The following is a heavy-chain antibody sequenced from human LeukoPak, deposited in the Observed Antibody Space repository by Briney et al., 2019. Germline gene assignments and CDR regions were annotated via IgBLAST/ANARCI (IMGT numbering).Heavy chain of an antibody. Sequence: SETLSLTCAVYGGSFSGYYWSWIRQPPGKGLEWIGEINHSGSTNYNPSLKSRVTISVDTSKNQFSLKLSSVTAADTAVYYCARAPYSSSWSDFFDIWGQGTMVTVSS. CDR3: ARAPYSSSWSDFFDI. D-gene: IGHD6-13*01. CDR1: GGSFSGYY. J-gene: IGHJ3*02. V-gene: IGHV4-34*01. CDR2: INHSGST.